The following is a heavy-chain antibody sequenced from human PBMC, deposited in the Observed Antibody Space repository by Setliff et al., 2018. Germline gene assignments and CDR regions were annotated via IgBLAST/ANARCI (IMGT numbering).Heavy chain of an antibody. Sequence: SETLSLTCTVSGYSISSGYYWGWIRQPPGKGLEWIGSIYHSGSTYYNPSLKSRVTISVDTSKNQFSLKLRSVTAADTAVYYCTTDPEVTEHYYDSSQTSIRDYWGQGTLVTVSS. CDR1: GYSISSGYY. CDR3: TTDPEVTEHYYDSSQTSIRDY. J-gene: IGHJ4*02. V-gene: IGHV4-38-2*02. CDR2: IYHSGST. D-gene: IGHD3-22*01.